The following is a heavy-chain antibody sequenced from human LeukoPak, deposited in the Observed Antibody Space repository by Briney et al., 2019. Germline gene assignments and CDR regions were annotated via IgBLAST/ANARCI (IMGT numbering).Heavy chain of an antibody. J-gene: IGHJ4*02. CDR1: GGSFSGYY. Sequence: SETLSLTCAVYGGSFSGYYWSWIRQPPGKGLEWIGEINHSGSTNYNPSLKSRVTISVDTSKNQFSLKLSSVTAADTAVYYCARASGGTCYSGVDYWGQGTLVTVSS. V-gene: IGHV4-34*01. D-gene: IGHD2-15*01. CDR3: ARASGGTCYSGVDY. CDR2: INHSGST.